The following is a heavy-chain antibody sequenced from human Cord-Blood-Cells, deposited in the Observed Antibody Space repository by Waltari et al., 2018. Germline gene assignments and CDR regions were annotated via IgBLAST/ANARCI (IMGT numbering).Heavy chain of an antibody. CDR2: INHSGST. V-gene: IGHV4-34*01. J-gene: IGHJ2*01. CDR3: ARWAIRAYFDL. Sequence: QVQLQQWGAGLLKPSETPSLTCAVYGGSFSGYYWSWIRQPPGKGLEWIGEINHSGSTNYNPSLKSRVTISVDTSKNQFSLKLSSVTAADTAVYYCARWAIRAYFDLWGRGTLVTVSS. D-gene: IGHD2-21*01. CDR1: GGSFSGYY.